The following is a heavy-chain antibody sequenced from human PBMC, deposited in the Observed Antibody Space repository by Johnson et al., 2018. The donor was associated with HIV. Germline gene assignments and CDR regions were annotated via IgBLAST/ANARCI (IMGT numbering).Heavy chain of an antibody. CDR2: ISGNGGTT. D-gene: IGHD5-12*01. J-gene: IGHJ3*02. CDR3: AKEDEWLRLGSAFDI. V-gene: IGHV3-23*04. Sequence: VQLVESGGGLVQPGGSLRLSCAASGFTFSSYAMSWVRQAPGKGLEWVSVISGNGGTTYYADSVTGRFTISRDNSKNTLYLQMNSLRAEDTAVYYCAKEDEWLRLGSAFDIWGHGTMVTVSS. CDR1: GFTFSSYA.